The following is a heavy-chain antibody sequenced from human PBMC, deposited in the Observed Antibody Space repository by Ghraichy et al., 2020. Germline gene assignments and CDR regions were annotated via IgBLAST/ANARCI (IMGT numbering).Heavy chain of an antibody. V-gene: IGHV3-48*01. Sequence: GGSLRLSCAASGFTFSIYGMNWVRQAPGKGLEWVSFISDSSNNIYYADSVKGRFTISRDNAKNSLYLQLSSLRAEDTAVYYCARHVPPDYWGQGTLVTVSS. CDR1: GFTFSIYG. CDR3: ARHVPPDY. CDR2: ISDSSNNI. J-gene: IGHJ4*02.